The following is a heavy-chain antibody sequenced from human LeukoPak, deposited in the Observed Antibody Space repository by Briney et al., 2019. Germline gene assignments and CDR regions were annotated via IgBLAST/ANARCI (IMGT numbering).Heavy chain of an antibody. V-gene: IGHV3-23*01. D-gene: IGHD3-9*01. CDR1: GFTFSSYA. Sequence: GGSLRLSCAASGFTFSSYAMSWVRQAPGKGLEWVSAISGSGGSTYYADSVKGRFTISRDNVKNSLYLQMNSLRAEDTAVYYCARETDILTYAFDIWGQGTMVTVSS. CDR2: ISGSGGST. J-gene: IGHJ3*02. CDR3: ARETDILTYAFDI.